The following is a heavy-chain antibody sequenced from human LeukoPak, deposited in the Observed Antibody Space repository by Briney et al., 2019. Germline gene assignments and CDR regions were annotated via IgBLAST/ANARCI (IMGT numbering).Heavy chain of an antibody. CDR2: ISYDGSNK. Sequence: PGGSLRLSCAASGFTFSSYGMHWVRQAPGKGLEWVAVISYDGSNKYYADSVKGRFTIPRDNSKSTLYLQMNSLRAEDTAVYYCAKDPNSSGYYYFDYWGQGTLVTVSS. CDR3: AKDPNSSGYYYFDY. D-gene: IGHD3-22*01. J-gene: IGHJ4*02. CDR1: GFTFSSYG. V-gene: IGHV3-30*18.